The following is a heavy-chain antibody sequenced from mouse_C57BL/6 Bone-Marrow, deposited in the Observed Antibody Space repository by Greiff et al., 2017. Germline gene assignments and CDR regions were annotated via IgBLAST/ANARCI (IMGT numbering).Heavy chain of an antibody. CDR2: ISDGGSYT. J-gene: IGHJ2*01. V-gene: IGHV5-4*01. Sequence: EVQVVESGGGLVKPGGSLKLSCAASGFTFSSYAMSWVRQTPEKRLEWVATISDGGSYTYYPDNVKGRFTISRDNAKNNLYLQMSHLKSEDTAMYYCARDGPTGVDYWGQGTTLTVSS. D-gene: IGHD1-1*01. CDR1: GFTFSSYA. CDR3: ARDGPTGVDY.